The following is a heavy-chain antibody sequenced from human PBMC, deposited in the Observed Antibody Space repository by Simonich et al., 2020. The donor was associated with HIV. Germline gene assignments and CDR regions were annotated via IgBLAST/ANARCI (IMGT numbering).Heavy chain of an antibody. D-gene: IGHD7-27*01. CDR3: AKSNGNWFDP. CDR1: GYSFTSYW. Sequence: EVQLVQSGAEVKKPGESLQISCKGSGYSFTSYWIVWVRQMPGKGLEWMGLIYPGDSDTKYSPSIQGQVTIAADKYSSTAYLQWSSLKASDTAMYYCAKSNGNWFDPWGRGTLVTVSS. V-gene: IGHV5-51*01. CDR2: IYPGDSDT. J-gene: IGHJ5*02.